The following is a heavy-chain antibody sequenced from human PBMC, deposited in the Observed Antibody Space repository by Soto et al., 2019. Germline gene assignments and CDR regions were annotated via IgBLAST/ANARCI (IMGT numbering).Heavy chain of an antibody. CDR2: ISSSSSYI. CDR1: GFTFSSYN. V-gene: IGHV3-21*04. J-gene: IGHJ6*02. CDR3: ARVFGFGGMDV. Sequence: LRLSCAASGFTFSSYNMNWVRQAPGKGLEWVSSISSSSSYIYYADSVKGRFTISRDNAKNSLYLQMNSLRAEDTAVYYCARVFGFGGMDVWGQGTTVTVSS. D-gene: IGHD3-10*01.